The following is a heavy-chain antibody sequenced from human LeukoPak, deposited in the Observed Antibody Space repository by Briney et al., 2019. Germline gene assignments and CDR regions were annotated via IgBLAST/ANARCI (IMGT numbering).Heavy chain of an antibody. CDR3: AKDPYGTRYFDY. CDR2: ISNVGRT. CDR1: GFSVSSNY. J-gene: IGHJ4*02. V-gene: IGHV3-53*01. D-gene: IGHD2-2*01. Sequence: GGSLRLSCAASGFSVSSNYMTWVRQPPGKGLEWVSLISNVGRTDYADSVKGRFTISRDNSKNTGYLQMNSLRAEDTAVYYCAKDPYGTRYFDYWGQGTLVTVSS.